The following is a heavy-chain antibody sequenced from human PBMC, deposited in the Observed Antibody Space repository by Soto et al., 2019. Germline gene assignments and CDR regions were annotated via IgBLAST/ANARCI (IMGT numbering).Heavy chain of an antibody. CDR1: GGSIISYY. D-gene: IGHD1-26*01. CDR2: ISYSGST. CDR3: ARVLSGSSLFDY. J-gene: IGHJ4*02. V-gene: IGHV4-59*01. Sequence: PSEPLSLTCTVSGGSIISYYWSWIRQPPGKGLEWIGYISYSGSTNYNPSLKSLVTISVDTSKNQFSLNLSSVTAADTAVYYCARVLSGSSLFDYWGQGTLVTVSS.